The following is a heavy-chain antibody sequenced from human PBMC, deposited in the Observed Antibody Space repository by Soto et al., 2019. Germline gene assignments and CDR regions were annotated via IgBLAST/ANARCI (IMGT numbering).Heavy chain of an antibody. D-gene: IGHD3-3*01. Sequence: QVQLQESGPGLVKPSQTLSLTCTVSGDSVSTGDNYWSWIRQPPGKGLEWIGYIYYSGRAYYNPSLKSRVTMSRDTSRNQFSLNLTSVTAADTAVYYCARGQRDDFWSGYYGADSWGQGTLVTVSS. J-gene: IGHJ4*02. CDR2: IYYSGRA. CDR1: GDSVSTGDNY. CDR3: ARGQRDDFWSGYYGADS. V-gene: IGHV4-30-4*01.